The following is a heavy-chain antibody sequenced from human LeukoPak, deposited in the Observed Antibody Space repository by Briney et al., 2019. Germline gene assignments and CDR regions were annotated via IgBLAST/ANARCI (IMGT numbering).Heavy chain of an antibody. V-gene: IGHV1-2*02. J-gene: IGHJ4*02. CDR2: INPNSGDT. D-gene: IGHD3-16*01. CDR3: ARDGGFDH. CDR1: GYTFTGYY. Sequence: ASVKVSCKASGYTFTGYYMHWVRQAPGQGLEWMGWINPNSGDTNSAQKFQGRVTMTRDTSISTVYMELSRLRSDDTAIYYCARDGGFDHWGQGTLVTVSS.